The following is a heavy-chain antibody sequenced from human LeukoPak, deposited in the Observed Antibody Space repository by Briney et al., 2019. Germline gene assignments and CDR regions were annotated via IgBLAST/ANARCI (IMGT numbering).Heavy chain of an antibody. V-gene: IGHV4-4*09. D-gene: IGHD2-15*01. J-gene: IGHJ4*02. CDR3: VHGGFYRHSDY. CDR1: GGSISSYY. Sequence: SETLSLTCTVSGGSISSYYWSWIRQPPGKGLEWIGYIYTSGNTNYNPSLKSRVTISVDTSKNQFSLKLSSVTAADTAVYYCVHGGFYRHSDYWGQGTLVTVSS. CDR2: IYTSGNT.